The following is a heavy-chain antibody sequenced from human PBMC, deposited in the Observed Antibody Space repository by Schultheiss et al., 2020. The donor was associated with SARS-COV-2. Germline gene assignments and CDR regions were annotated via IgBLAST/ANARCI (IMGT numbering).Heavy chain of an antibody. J-gene: IGHJ4*02. CDR2: ISGHNGDT. Sequence: ASVKVSCKASGYTFTGYYMHWVRQAPGQGLEWVGWISGHNGDTSYGLEFQGRVTMTADTSTSTAYMELSSLRSEDTAVYYCARDPTGTTGYFNYWGQGTLVTVSS. CDR3: ARDPTGTTGYFNY. CDR1: GYTFTGYY. V-gene: IGHV1-18*04. D-gene: IGHD1-1*01.